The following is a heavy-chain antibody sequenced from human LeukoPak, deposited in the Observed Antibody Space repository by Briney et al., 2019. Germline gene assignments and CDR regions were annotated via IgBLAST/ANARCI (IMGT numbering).Heavy chain of an antibody. CDR3: ASPATTAFYYFDY. D-gene: IGHD4-11*01. Sequence: SETLSLTCAVYGGSFSGYYWSWIRQPPGKGLEWIGEINHSGSTNYNPSLKSRVTISVDTSKNQFSLKLSSVTAADTAVYHCASPATTAFYYFDYWGQGILVTVSS. V-gene: IGHV4-34*01. CDR1: GGSFSGYY. CDR2: INHSGST. J-gene: IGHJ4*02.